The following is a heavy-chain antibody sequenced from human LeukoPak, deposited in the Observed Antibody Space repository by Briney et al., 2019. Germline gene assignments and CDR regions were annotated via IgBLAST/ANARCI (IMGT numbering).Heavy chain of an antibody. D-gene: IGHD3-10*01. CDR1: EFPFNDYY. Sequence: GGSLRLSCAASEFPFNDYYMTWIRQAPGKGLEWVSHISSSGSTIYYADSVKGRFIISRDNAMNSLYLQMYSLRAEDTGVYYCARDQRYGSGSFDYWGQGTLVTVSS. CDR3: ARDQRYGSGSFDY. V-gene: IGHV3-11*04. J-gene: IGHJ4*02. CDR2: ISSSGSTI.